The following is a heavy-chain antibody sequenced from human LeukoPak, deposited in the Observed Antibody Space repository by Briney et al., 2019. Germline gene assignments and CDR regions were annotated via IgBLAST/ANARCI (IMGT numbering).Heavy chain of an antibody. V-gene: IGHV1-69*05. CDR2: IIPIFGTA. Sequence: ASVKVSCKASGGTFSSYAISWVRQAPGQGLEWMGGIIPIFGTANYAQKFQGRVTITTDESTSTAYMERSSLRSEDTAVYYCARGPAEYYFDYWGQGTLVTVSS. CDR1: GGTFSSYA. J-gene: IGHJ4*02. D-gene: IGHD2-2*01. CDR3: ARGPAEYYFDY.